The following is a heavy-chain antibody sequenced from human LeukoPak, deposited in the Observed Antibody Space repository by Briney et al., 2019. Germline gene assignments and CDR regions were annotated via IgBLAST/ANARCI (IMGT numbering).Heavy chain of an antibody. CDR1: GGSISSGDYY. Sequence: PSQTLSLTCTVSGGSISSGDYYWSWIRQPPGKGLEWIGYISYSGSTYYNPSLRSRITISVDTSKNQFSLRLTSVIAADTAVYYCARDLSGPNYYYYYMDVWGKGTTVTVSS. V-gene: IGHV4-30-4*08. J-gene: IGHJ6*03. CDR2: ISYSGST. CDR3: ARDLSGPNYYYYYMDV. D-gene: IGHD3-3*01.